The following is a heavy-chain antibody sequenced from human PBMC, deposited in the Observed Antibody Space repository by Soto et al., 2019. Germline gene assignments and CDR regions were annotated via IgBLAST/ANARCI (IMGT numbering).Heavy chain of an antibody. CDR3: AKEVVAGPRYYYYGMDV. CDR1: GFTFSSYG. V-gene: IGHV3-30*18. CDR2: ISYDGSNK. D-gene: IGHD6-19*01. J-gene: IGHJ6*02. Sequence: GGSLRLSCAASGFTFSSYGMHWVRQAPGKGLEWVAVISYDGSNKYYADSVKGRFTISRDNSKNTLYLQMNSLRAEDTAVYYCAKEVVAGPRYYYYGMDVWGQGTTVTVSS.